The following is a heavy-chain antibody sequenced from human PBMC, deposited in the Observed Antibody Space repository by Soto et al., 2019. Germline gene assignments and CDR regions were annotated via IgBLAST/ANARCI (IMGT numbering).Heavy chain of an antibody. CDR2: IKSKADGGTT. J-gene: IGHJ6*02. CDR1: GFTFSNAW. CDR3: ARLNSATTVTTSYDYYGMDV. D-gene: IGHD4-17*01. V-gene: IGHV3-15*01. Sequence: EVQLVESGGGLVKPGGSLRLSCVASGFTFSNAWMNWVRLAPGKGLEWVGRIKSKADGGTTDYAAPVKGRFTISRDDSKNTAYLLMNSLKTEDTAIYYCARLNSATTVTTSYDYYGMDVWGQGTTVTVSS.